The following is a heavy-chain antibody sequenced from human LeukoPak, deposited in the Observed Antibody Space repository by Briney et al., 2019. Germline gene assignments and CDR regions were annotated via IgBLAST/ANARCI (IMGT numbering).Heavy chain of an antibody. D-gene: IGHD3-22*01. CDR3: ARSYYYDSSGYRIWRWADAFDI. CDR2: IYYSGST. J-gene: IGHJ3*02. CDR1: GGYISSSSYY. Sequence: SETLSLTCTVPGGYISSSSYYWGWISQPPGKGLECIGSIYYSGSTYYNPSLKSRVTISVDTSKNQFSLKLSSVTAADTAVSDSARSYYYDSSGYRIWRWADAFDIWGQGTMVTVSS. V-gene: IGHV4-39*01.